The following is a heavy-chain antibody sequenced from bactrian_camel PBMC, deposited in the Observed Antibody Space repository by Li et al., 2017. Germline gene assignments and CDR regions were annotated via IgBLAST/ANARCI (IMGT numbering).Heavy chain of an antibody. CDR1: GYRFGNLFTHCN. CDR2: IYRGEGAT. Sequence: HVQLVESGGGSVQAGGSLKLSCAASGYRFGNLFTHCNMGWYRQTPGAEREGVAAIYRGEGATYYADSVKGRFTISYDNAKKTLYLQMNSLKPEDTAMYYCAAHRSLTDCVRAVETRAYDAWGQGTQVTVS. V-gene: IGHV3S54*01. J-gene: IGHJ4*01. D-gene: IGHD1*01. CDR3: AAHRSLTDCVRAVETRAYDA.